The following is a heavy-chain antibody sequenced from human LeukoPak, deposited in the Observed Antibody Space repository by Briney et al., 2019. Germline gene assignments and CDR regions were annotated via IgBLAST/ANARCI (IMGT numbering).Heavy chain of an antibody. Sequence: ASVKVSCKASGYTFTSYGISWVRQAPGQGLEWMGWISVYNGNTNYAQKLQGRVTMTTDTSTSTAYMELRSLRSDDTAVYYCARGVWRWLQLFPRSGWFDPWGQGTLVTVSS. CDR1: GYTFTSYG. CDR3: ARGVWRWLQLFPRSGWFDP. V-gene: IGHV1-18*01. CDR2: ISVYNGNT. J-gene: IGHJ5*02. D-gene: IGHD5-24*01.